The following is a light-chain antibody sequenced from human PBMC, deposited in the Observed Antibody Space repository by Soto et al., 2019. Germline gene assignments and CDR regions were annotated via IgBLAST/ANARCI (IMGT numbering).Light chain of an antibody. J-gene: IGLJ2*01. Sequence: QTVVTQEPSLTVSPGGTVTLTCASTTGAVTSAHYPYWFQQKPGQAPRTLIYDTSNRHSWTPARYSGSLLGDKAALTLSGAQPEDEAEYYCLLSYSRPRHMVFGGGTKLTVL. V-gene: IGLV7-46*01. CDR2: DTS. CDR1: TGAVTSAHY. CDR3: LLSYSRPRHMV.